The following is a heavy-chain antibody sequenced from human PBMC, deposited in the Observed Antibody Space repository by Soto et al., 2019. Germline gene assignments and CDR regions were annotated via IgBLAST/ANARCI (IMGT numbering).Heavy chain of an antibody. CDR3: ATAIGSYSLEFFQD. CDR2: IFHDGTA. CDR1: GVSISSGNW. D-gene: IGHD1-26*01. Sequence: SETLSLTCAVSGVSISSGNWWTWVRQTPQRGLEYIGEIFHDGTANYYPSFERRVAISVDTSKNQFSLKLTSVTAADTAIYFCATAIGSYSLEFFQDWGQGTLVTVSS. V-gene: IGHV4-4*02. J-gene: IGHJ1*01.